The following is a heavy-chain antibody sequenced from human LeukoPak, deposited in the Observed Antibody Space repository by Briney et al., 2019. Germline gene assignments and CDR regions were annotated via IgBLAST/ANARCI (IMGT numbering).Heavy chain of an antibody. CDR2: INPNSGGT. D-gene: IGHD3-3*01. CDR3: AILTIFGRWTPLAPNY. CDR1: GYTFTGYY. J-gene: IGHJ4*02. V-gene: IGHV1-2*02. Sequence: ASVKVSCKASGYTFTGYYMHWVRLAPGQGLEWMGWINPNSGGTNYAQKFQGRVTMTRDTSISTAYMELSRLRSDDTAVYYCAILTIFGRWTPLAPNYWGQGTLVTVSS.